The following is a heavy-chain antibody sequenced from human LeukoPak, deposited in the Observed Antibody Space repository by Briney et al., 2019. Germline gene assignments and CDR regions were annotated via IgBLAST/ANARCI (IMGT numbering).Heavy chain of an antibody. CDR2: FDPEDGET. CDR3: ATSPLVTTVVEAKDY. J-gene: IGHJ4*02. Sequence: ASVKVSCKVSGYTLTELSMHWVRQAPGKGLEWMGGFDPEDGETIYAQKFQGRVTMTEDTSTDTAYMELSSLRSEDTAVYYCATSPLVTTVVEAKDYWGQGTLVTVSS. V-gene: IGHV1-24*01. CDR1: GYTLTELS. D-gene: IGHD4-23*01.